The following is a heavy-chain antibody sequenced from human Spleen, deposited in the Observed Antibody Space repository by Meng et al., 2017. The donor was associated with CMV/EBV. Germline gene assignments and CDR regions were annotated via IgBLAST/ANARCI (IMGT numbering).Heavy chain of an antibody. Sequence: TVSGGSISSGGYYWSWIRQHPGKGLEWIGYIYYSGSTHYNPSLKSRVTISVDTSKNQFSLKLSSVTAADTAVYYCARDVGAAMVAYWGQGTLVTVSS. CDR1: GGSISSGGYY. D-gene: IGHD5-18*01. CDR2: IYYSGST. V-gene: IGHV4-31*03. CDR3: ARDVGAAMVAY. J-gene: IGHJ4*02.